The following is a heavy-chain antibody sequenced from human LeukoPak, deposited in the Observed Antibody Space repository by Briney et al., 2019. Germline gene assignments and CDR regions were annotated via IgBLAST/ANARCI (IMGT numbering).Heavy chain of an antibody. V-gene: IGHV3-21*01. Sequence: GGSLRLSCAASGFTFSSYAMHWVRQAPGKGLEWVSSISSSSSYIYYADSVKGRITISRDNAKNSLYLQMNSLRVEDTAVYYCARDKDVYFDYWGQGTLVTVSS. CDR2: ISSSSSYI. J-gene: IGHJ4*02. CDR3: ARDKDVYFDY. CDR1: GFTFSSYA.